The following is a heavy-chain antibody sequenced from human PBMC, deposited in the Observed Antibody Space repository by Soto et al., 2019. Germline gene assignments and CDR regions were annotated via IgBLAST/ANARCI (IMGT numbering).Heavy chain of an antibody. CDR1: GGSISSGDYY. Sequence: SETLSLTCTVSGGSISSGDYYWSWIRQPPGKGLEWIGYIYYSGSTYYNPSLKSRVTISVDTSKNQFSLKLSSVTAADTATYYCVHATPVTTGGDYWGQGTLVTVSS. J-gene: IGHJ4*02. V-gene: IGHV4-30-4*01. CDR3: VHATPVTTGGDY. D-gene: IGHD4-17*01. CDR2: IYYSGST.